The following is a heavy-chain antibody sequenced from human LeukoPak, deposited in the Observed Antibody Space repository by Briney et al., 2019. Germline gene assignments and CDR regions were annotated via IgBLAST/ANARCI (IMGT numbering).Heavy chain of an antibody. CDR3: ASSALGSGRDYYYYGMDV. Sequence: PSETLSLTCAVYGGSFSGYYWSWIRQPPGKGLEWIGEINHSGSTNYNPSLKSRVTISVDTSKNQFSLKLSSVTAADTAVYYCASSALGSGRDYYYYGMDVWGQGTTVTVSS. J-gene: IGHJ6*02. CDR2: INHSGST. CDR1: GGSFSGYY. D-gene: IGHD1-26*01. V-gene: IGHV4-34*01.